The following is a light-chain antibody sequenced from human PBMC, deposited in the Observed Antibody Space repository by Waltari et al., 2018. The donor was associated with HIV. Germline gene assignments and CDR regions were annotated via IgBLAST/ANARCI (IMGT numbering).Light chain of an antibody. CDR2: ADT. CDR3: QAWDSTTRV. J-gene: IGLJ3*02. V-gene: IGLV3-1*01. CDR1: KMGEKY. Sequence: SYEVTQPHSLSVSPGQTASITCAGDKMGEKYSCGYQQKTGQSPILVNYADTERPPGIPERFSASNSGNTATLTITGTQAMDEADYYCQAWDSTTRVFGGGTKLTVL.